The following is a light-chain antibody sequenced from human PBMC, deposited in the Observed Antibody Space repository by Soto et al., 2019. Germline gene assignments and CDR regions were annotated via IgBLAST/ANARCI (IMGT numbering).Light chain of an antibody. J-gene: IGLJ1*01. CDR1: SSDVGGYNY. CDR2: EVT. CDR3: SSFTGASTI. Sequence: QSVLTQPPSASGSPGQSVTISCTGTSSDVGGYNYVSWYQQHPGKAPKLVIYEVTKRPSGVPDRFSGSKSGNTASLTVSGLQAEDEADYYCSSFTGASTIFGTGTQVTVL. V-gene: IGLV2-8*01.